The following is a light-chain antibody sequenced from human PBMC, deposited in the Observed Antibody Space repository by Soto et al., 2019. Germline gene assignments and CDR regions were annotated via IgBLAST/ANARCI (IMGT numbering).Light chain of an antibody. J-gene: IGKJ1*01. Sequence: ETVMTQSPATLSVSPGEGATLSCRASQSVSYNLAWYQQKPGQPPRLLMYGASTRVTGIPARFGGGGSGTEFTLTISSLQSEDFAVYYCQQYNNWPRTFGQGTKVEIK. CDR1: QSVSYN. CDR3: QQYNNWPRT. V-gene: IGKV3-15*01. CDR2: GAS.